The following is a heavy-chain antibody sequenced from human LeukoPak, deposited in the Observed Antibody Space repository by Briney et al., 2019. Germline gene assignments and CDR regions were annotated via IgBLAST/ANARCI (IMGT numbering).Heavy chain of an antibody. Sequence: GGSLRISCAASGFTFSSYARHWVRQAPGKGLEWVAVISYDGSNKYYADSVKGRFTISRDNSKNTLYLQMNSLRAEDTALYYCAKDLSHLVGATLFDYWGQGTLVTVSS. CDR1: GFTFSSYA. CDR3: AKDLSHLVGATLFDY. V-gene: IGHV3-30-3*01. D-gene: IGHD1-26*01. CDR2: ISYDGSNK. J-gene: IGHJ4*02.